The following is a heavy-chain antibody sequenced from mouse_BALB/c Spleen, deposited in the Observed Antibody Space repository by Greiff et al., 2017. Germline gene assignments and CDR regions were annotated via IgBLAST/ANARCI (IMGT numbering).Heavy chain of an antibody. V-gene: IGHV1-63*02. CDR3: ARRIYYGYNYYAMDY. D-gene: IGHD2-2*01. Sequence: VQLQQSGAELVRPGTSVKISCKASGYTFTNYWLGWVKQRPGHGLEWIGDIYPGGGYTNYNEKFKGKATLTADTSSSTAYMQLSSLTSEDSAVYFCARRIYYGYNYYAMDYWGQGTSVTVSS. J-gene: IGHJ4*01. CDR1: GYTFTNYW. CDR2: IYPGGGYT.